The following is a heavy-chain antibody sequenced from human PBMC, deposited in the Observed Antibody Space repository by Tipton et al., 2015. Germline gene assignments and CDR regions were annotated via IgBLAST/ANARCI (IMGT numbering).Heavy chain of an antibody. J-gene: IGHJ4*02. CDR3: ARGDWGSSGQAY. Sequence: SLRLSCAASGLTFSSFWMSWVRQAPGKGLEWVAHINPDGSGTYYVDSVKGRFTISRDNAKNSLYLQMNSLRAEDTAVYFCARGDWGSSGQAYWGQGTLVTVSS. CDR2: INPDGSGT. D-gene: IGHD3-22*01. V-gene: IGHV3-7*01. CDR1: GLTFSSFW.